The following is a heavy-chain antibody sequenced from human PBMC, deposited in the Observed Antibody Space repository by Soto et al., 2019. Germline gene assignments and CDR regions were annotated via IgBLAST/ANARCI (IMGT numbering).Heavy chain of an antibody. Sequence: EVQLVESGGGLVQPGRSLRLSCAASGFTFDDYAMHWVRQAPGKGLEWVSGISWNSGSIGYADSVKGRFTISRDNAKNSLYLQMISLRAEDTALYYCASNRDYDGDYVLGLDYWGQGTLVTVSS. D-gene: IGHD4-17*01. CDR1: GFTFDDYA. V-gene: IGHV3-9*01. CDR2: ISWNSGSI. CDR3: ASNRDYDGDYVLGLDY. J-gene: IGHJ4*02.